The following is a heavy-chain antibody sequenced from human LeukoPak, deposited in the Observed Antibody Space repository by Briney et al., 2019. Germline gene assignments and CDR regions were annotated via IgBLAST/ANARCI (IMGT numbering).Heavy chain of an antibody. J-gene: IGHJ4*02. CDR3: AGLVGRYSSGLYYYYFDY. Sequence: SETLSLTCTVSGDSINSLDLRSWVRQPPGKGLEWIGEMYLSGTTHSNPSVKSRVTISIDKSKNQFFLNLSSVTAADTAVYYCAGLVGRYSSGLYYYYFDYWGQGTLVTVSS. CDR1: GDSINSLDL. D-gene: IGHD3-22*01. CDR2: MYLSGTT. V-gene: IGHV4-4*02.